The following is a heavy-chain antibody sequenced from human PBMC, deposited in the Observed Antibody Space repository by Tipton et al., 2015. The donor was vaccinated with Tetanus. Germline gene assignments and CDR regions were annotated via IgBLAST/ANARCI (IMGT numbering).Heavy chain of an antibody. D-gene: IGHD3-22*01. J-gene: IGHJ4*02. Sequence: TLSLTCTVSGGSIRGYYWSWMRQPPGKGLEWLGHIYYRGEYNYNPPVSRRLTISLDTSKNQVSLMLNSVTAADTAVYFCARIRYYPDSSAFLSDYWGRGIRVTVSS. CDR3: ARIRYYPDSSAFLSDY. V-gene: IGHV4-59*01. CDR2: IYYRGEY. CDR1: GGSIRGYY.